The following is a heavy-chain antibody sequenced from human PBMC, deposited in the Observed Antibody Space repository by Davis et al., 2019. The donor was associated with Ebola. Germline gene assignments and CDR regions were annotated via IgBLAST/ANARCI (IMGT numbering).Heavy chain of an antibody. CDR1: GGSISSYY. CDR3: ARGRGKSYCYGSHYYYYGMDV. D-gene: IGHD5-18*01. Sequence: SETLSLTCTVSGGSISSYYWSWIRQPPGKGLEWIGYIYYSGSTNYNPSLKSRVTISVDTSKNQFSLKLSSVTAADTAVYYCARGRGKSYCYGSHYYYYGMDVWGQGTTVTVS. CDR2: IYYSGST. J-gene: IGHJ6*02. V-gene: IGHV4-59*01.